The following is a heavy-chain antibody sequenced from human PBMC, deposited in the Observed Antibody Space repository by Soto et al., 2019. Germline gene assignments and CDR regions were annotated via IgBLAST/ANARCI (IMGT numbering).Heavy chain of an antibody. D-gene: IGHD3-22*01. J-gene: IGHJ5*02. Sequence: GGSLRLSCAASGFTFSSYVMSWVRQAPGKGLEWVSAISGSGGNTYYADSVKGRFTISRDNSKNTLFLQMNSLRAEDTALYFCAKEMGDYYDSSGSWFDPWGQGTLVTAPQ. CDR2: ISGSGGNT. CDR3: AKEMGDYYDSSGSWFDP. CDR1: GFTFSSYV. V-gene: IGHV3-23*01.